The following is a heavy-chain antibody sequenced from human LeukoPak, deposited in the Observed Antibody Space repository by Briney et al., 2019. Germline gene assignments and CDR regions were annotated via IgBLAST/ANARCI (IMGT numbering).Heavy chain of an antibody. J-gene: IGHJ4*02. CDR1: GYTFTGYY. CDR3: ARVGYCSGGSCQRREFDY. D-gene: IGHD2-15*01. V-gene: IGHV1-2*02. Sequence: ASVKVSCKASGYTFTGYYMRWVRQAPGQGLEWMGWINPNSGGTNYAQKFQGRVTMTRDTSISTAYMELRSLRSEDTAVYYCARVGYCSGGSCQRREFDYWGQGTLVTVPS. CDR2: INPNSGGT.